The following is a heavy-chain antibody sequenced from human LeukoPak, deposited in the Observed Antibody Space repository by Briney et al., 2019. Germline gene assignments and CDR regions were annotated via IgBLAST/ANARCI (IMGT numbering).Heavy chain of an antibody. CDR2: IYTSGST. CDR3: ARESITIFGVVIIEYYYYYMDV. Sequence: SETLSLTCTVSGGSISSGSYYWNWIRQPAGKGLEWIGRIYTSGSTNYNPSLKSRVTISVDTSKNQFSLKLSSVTAADTAVYYCARESITIFGVVIIEYYYYYMDVWGKGTTVTVSS. CDR1: GGSISSGSYY. J-gene: IGHJ6*03. V-gene: IGHV4-61*02. D-gene: IGHD3-3*01.